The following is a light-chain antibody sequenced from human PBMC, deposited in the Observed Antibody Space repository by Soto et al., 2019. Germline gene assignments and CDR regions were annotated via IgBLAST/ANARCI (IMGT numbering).Light chain of an antibody. J-gene: IGLJ2*01. V-gene: IGLV1-40*01. Sequence: QSVLTQPPSVSGAPGQRVTISCTGSSSNIGAGYDVHWYQQLPGTAPKLLIYGNSNRPSGVPDRFSGSKSGTSASRAITGLQAEDGADYYCQSYDSGLSGVVFGGGTKLTVL. CDR3: QSYDSGLSGVV. CDR1: SSNIGAGYD. CDR2: GNS.